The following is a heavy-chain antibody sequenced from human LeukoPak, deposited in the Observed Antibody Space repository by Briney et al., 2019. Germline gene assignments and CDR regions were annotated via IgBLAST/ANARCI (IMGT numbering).Heavy chain of an antibody. CDR1: GFTFSSYA. D-gene: IGHD5/OR15-5a*01. CDR3: AKDGAEVYDAFDI. J-gene: IGHJ3*02. CDR2: ISGSGGST. V-gene: IGHV3-23*01. Sequence: GGSLRLSCAASGFTFSSYAMSWVRQAPGKGLEWVSAISGSGGSTSYEDSVKGRFTISRDNSKNTLYLQMNSLRAEDTAVYYCAKDGAEVYDAFDIWGQGTMVTVSS.